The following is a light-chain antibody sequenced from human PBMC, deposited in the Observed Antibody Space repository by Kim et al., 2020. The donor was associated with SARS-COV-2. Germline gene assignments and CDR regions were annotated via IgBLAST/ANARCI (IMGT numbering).Light chain of an antibody. Sequence: GSPGQADSITCSGDKLGDKYVCWYQHKPGQSPVRVIYDDNKRPSGIPERFSGSNSGNTATLTISGTQAMDEADYYCQAWDSSTYVFGTGTKVTVL. CDR3: QAWDSSTYV. CDR2: DDN. CDR1: KLGDKY. J-gene: IGLJ1*01. V-gene: IGLV3-1*01.